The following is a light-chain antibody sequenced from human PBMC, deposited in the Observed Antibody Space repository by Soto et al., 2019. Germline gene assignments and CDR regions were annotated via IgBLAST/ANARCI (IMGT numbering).Light chain of an antibody. V-gene: IGLV2-14*01. CDR1: MRDVGAYNL. Sequence: QSALTQPASVSGSAGQSITISCSGTMRDVGAYNLVSWYQQHPGTAPKLIIYEVRNRPAGISSRFSGSRSGNTASLTLSGLQSEDQGDYPCSAYTARTTLVFGGGTK. CDR3: SAYTARTTLV. CDR2: EVR. J-gene: IGLJ3*02.